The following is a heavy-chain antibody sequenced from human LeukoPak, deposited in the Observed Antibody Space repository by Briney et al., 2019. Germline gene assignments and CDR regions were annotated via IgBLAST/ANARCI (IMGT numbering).Heavy chain of an antibody. CDR3: ARGLYTMIRGVIIY. D-gene: IGHD3-10*01. V-gene: IGHV1-46*01. CDR1: GYTFTSYS. CDR2: VNPSGGST. Sequence: ASVKVSCKASGYTFTSYSMHWVRQAPGQGLEWMGIVNPSGGSTSFAQKFQGRVTMTRDMSTSTVYMELSSLRSEDTAVYYCARGLYTMIRGVIIYWGQGTLVTVSS. J-gene: IGHJ4*02.